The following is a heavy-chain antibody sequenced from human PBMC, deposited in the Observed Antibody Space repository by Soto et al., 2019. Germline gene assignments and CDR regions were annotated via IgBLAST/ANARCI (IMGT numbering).Heavy chain of an antibody. D-gene: IGHD6-6*01. Sequence: QVQLQESGPGLVKPSQTLSLTCTVSGGSISSGGYYWSWIRQHPGKGLEWIGYIYYSGRTYYNPSLKSRVTISVDTAKNQYSLKLSSVTAADTAVYYCVREFRGYSSSSGRNYYFDYWGQGTLVTVSS. J-gene: IGHJ4*02. V-gene: IGHV4-31*03. CDR2: IYYSGRT. CDR1: GGSISSGGYY. CDR3: VREFRGYSSSSGRNYYFDY.